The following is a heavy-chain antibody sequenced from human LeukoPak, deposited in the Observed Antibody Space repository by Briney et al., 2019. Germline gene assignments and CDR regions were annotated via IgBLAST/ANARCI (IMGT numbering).Heavy chain of an antibody. CDR1: GYTFTGYY. CDR3: ARDRVVVAATLWFDP. V-gene: IGHV1-2*04. CDR2: INPNSGGT. Sequence: ASVKVSCKASGYTFTGYYMHWVRQAPGQGLEWMGWINPNSGGTNYAQKFQGWVTMTRDTSISTAYMELSRLRSDDTAVYYCARDRVVVAATLWFDPWGQGTLVTVSS. D-gene: IGHD2-15*01. J-gene: IGHJ5*02.